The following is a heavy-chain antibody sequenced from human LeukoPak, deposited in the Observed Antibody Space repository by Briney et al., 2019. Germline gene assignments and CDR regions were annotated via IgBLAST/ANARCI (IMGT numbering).Heavy chain of an antibody. CDR3: ARAAGGRYFDY. CDR1: GGSISSHY. J-gene: IGHJ4*02. D-gene: IGHD3-16*01. Sequence: SEALSLTCTVSGGSISSHYWSWIRQPPGKGLEWIGYIYYSGSTQYNPSLKSRVTISVDTSKNQFSLKLSSVTAADTAVYYCARAAGGRYFDYWGQGTLVTVSS. V-gene: IGHV4-59*11. CDR2: IYYSGST.